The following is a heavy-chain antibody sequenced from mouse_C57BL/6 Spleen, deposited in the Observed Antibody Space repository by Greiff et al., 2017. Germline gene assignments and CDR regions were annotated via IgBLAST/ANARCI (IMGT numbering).Heavy chain of an antibody. Sequence: QVQLQQSGPELVKPGASVKISCTASGYAFSSSWMNWVKQRPGKGLGWIGRIYPGDGDTNYNGKFKGKATLTAEKSSSTAYMQLSSLTSEDPAVYFCAFYGYDEAYWGKGTTLTVSS. J-gene: IGHJ2*01. D-gene: IGHD2-2*01. V-gene: IGHV1-82*01. CDR1: GYAFSSSW. CDR3: AFYGYDEAY. CDR2: IYPGDGDT.